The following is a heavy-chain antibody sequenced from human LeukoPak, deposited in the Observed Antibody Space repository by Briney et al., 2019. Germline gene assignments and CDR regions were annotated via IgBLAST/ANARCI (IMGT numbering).Heavy chain of an antibody. CDR2: SFYSGNP. J-gene: IGHJ5*02. CDR1: GGSISNYY. V-gene: IGHV4-59*12. D-gene: IGHD1-14*01. CDR3: AKGGPEASAGLSWFDP. Sequence: SETLSLTCTVSGGSISNYYWYWMRQPPGKGLEWIAYSFYSGNPNYNPSLKSRVTISVDTPKNQFSLKLTSVTAADTAVYYCAKGGPEASAGLSWFDPWGQGTLVTVSS.